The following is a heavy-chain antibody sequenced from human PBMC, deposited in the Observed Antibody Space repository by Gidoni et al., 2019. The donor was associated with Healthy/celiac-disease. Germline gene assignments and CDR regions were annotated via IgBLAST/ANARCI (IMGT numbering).Heavy chain of an antibody. J-gene: IGHJ3*02. CDR2: ISWDGDSI. CDR1: GFTFDDSA. CDR3: AKRGVAGAFDI. V-gene: IGHV3-9*01. Sequence: EVQSVESGGGLVQPGRSLRLSCAASGFTFDDSAMHWVRQAPGKGLEWVPGISWDGDSIGYADSENGRFTISRDNAKNSLYLQMNSLKAEDTALYYCAKRGVAGAFDIWGQGTMVTVSS. D-gene: IGHD6-19*01.